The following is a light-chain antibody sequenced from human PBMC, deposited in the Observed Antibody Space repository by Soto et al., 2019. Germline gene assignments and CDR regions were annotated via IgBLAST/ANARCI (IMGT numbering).Light chain of an antibody. Sequence: EIVMTQSPATLSVSPGGRATLSCRASQSVSSNLAWFQQKPGQAPRLLMYGASTRATGVPVRFSGSGSGTVFTLTISSLQSEDVAVYYCQQYSDWPGGTFGQGTKLAIK. J-gene: IGKJ2*01. CDR1: QSVSSN. CDR2: GAS. V-gene: IGKV3-15*01. CDR3: QQYSDWPGGT.